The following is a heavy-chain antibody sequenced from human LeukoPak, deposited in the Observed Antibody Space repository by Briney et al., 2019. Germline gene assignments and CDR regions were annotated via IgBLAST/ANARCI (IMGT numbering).Heavy chain of an antibody. Sequence: GGTLRLSCAASGFTFSNSVMSWVRQAPGKGLEWVSSISGSGGNTYYADSVKGRFIISRDNSKNTLYLQMNSLRAEDTALYYCAEEVGNTYPTFDYWGQGTLVTVSS. CDR1: GFTFSNSV. CDR2: ISGSGGNT. D-gene: IGHD1-26*01. V-gene: IGHV3-23*01. J-gene: IGHJ4*02. CDR3: AEEVGNTYPTFDY.